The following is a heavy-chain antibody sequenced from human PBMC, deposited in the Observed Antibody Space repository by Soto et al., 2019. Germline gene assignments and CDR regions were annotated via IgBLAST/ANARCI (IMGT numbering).Heavy chain of an antibody. J-gene: IGHJ4*02. D-gene: IGHD3-22*01. CDR1: GYTFTSYG. V-gene: IGHV1-18*01. CDR3: ARGAAYYDSSEDMDY. CDR2: ISAYNGNT. Sequence: ASVKVSCKASGYTFTSYGISWVRQAPGQGLEWMGWISAYNGNTNYAQKLQGRVTMTTDTSTSTAYMELRSLRSDDTAVYYCARGAAYYDSSEDMDYWGQGTLVTVSS.